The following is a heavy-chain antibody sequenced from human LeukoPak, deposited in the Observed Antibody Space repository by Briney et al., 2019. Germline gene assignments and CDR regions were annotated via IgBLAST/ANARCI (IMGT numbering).Heavy chain of an antibody. CDR3: ARGPQVVSFDY. CDR2: ISPSGDIT. V-gene: IGHV3-21*01. J-gene: IGHJ4*02. D-gene: IGHD3-22*01. Sequence: PGRSLRLSCAASGFTFSSHGMNWVRQAPGKGLEWVSGISPSGDITYYADSVKGRFTISRDNAKNSLYLQMNSLRAEDTAVYYCARGPQVVSFDYWGQGTLVTVSS. CDR1: GFTFSSHG.